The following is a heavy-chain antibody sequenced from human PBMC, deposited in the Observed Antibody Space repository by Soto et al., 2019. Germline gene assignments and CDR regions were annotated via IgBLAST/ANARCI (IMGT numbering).Heavy chain of an antibody. V-gene: IGHV2-26*01. Sequence: SGPTLVNPTQTLTLTCTFSGFSLSTSGMCVSWIRQPPGKALEWLADLFPSDVESYNKSLRRRLTVSRDPSKTRVVLSMTSMNPVDTGTYFCARCDCDSNNYCHLDLWGPGIEVTVSS. CDR1: GFSLSTSGMC. D-gene: IGHD4-4*01. CDR3: ARCDCDSNNYCHLDL. CDR2: LFPSDVE. J-gene: IGHJ4*02.